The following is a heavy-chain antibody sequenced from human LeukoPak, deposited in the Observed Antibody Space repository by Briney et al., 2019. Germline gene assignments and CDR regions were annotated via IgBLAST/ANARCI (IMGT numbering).Heavy chain of an antibody. CDR3: AREGSVYYDSSGYCYYFDY. V-gene: IGHV1-18*01. D-gene: IGHD3-22*01. CDR1: GYTFTSYG. Sequence: GASVKVSCXASGYTFTSYGISWVRQAPGQGLEWMGWISAYNGNTNYAQKLQGRVTMTTDTSTSTAYMELRSLRSDDTAVYYCAREGSVYYDSSGYCYYFDYWGQGTLVTVSS. CDR2: ISAYNGNT. J-gene: IGHJ4*02.